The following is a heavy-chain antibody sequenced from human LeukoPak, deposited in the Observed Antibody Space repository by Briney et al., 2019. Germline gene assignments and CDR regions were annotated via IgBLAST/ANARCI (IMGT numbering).Heavy chain of an antibody. CDR3: VATALRRRKDCYGMDV. Sequence: SETLSLTCTVSGGSISSYYWSWIRQPPGKGLEWIGYIYYSGSTNYNPSLKSRVTISVDTSKNQFSLKLSSVTAADTAVYYCVATALRRRKDCYGMDVWGKGTTVTVSS. V-gene: IGHV4-59*01. CDR1: GGSISSYY. J-gene: IGHJ6*04. CDR2: IYYSGST. D-gene: IGHD4-17*01.